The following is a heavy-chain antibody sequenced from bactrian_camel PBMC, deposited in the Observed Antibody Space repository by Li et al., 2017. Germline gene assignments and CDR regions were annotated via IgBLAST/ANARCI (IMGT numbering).Heavy chain of an antibody. CDR1: GFTSDLYF. D-gene: IGHD3*01. CDR2: IDKITGA. CDR3: AADSSVLRLWVGKSPSY. J-gene: IGHJ4*01. V-gene: IGHV3S55*01. Sequence: HVQLVESGGGSVQAGGNLTLSCARTVSGFTSDLYFMGWFRQSPGKEREAVAAIDKITGAAYADFVSGRFTISKDDANDTLYLQMSDLKPEDTAMYYCAADSSVLRLWVGKSPSYWGQGTQVTVS.